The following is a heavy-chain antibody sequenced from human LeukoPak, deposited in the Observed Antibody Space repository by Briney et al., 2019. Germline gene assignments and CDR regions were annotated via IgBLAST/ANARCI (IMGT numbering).Heavy chain of an antibody. Sequence: SETLSLTCTVSGDSISRYYWSWIRQPPGKGLEWIGHIFYSGSTNYNPSLKSRVTISVDRSNNQFFLKLTSVTAADTAVYYCARAGAWQIDPWGQGALVTVSS. CDR3: ARAGAWQIDP. CDR1: GDSISRYY. V-gene: IGHV4-59*01. D-gene: IGHD3-10*01. J-gene: IGHJ5*02. CDR2: IFYSGST.